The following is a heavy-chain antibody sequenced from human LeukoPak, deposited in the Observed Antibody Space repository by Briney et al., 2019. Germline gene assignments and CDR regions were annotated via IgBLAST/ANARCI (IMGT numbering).Heavy chain of an antibody. D-gene: IGHD5-12*01. CDR2: INSDGRSI. CDR1: GFTFSTYW. V-gene: IGHV3-74*01. J-gene: IGHJ4*02. CDR3: ARNENSGWGYFDY. Sequence: GGSLRLSCVASGFTFSTYWMHWVRRAPGKGPVWVSRINSDGRSISYADSVEGRFTVSRDNSKDTLYLQMNSLRAEDTAVYYCARNENSGWGYFDYWGQGTLVTVSS.